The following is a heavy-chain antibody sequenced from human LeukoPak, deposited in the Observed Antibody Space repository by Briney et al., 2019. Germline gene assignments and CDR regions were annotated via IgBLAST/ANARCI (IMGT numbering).Heavy chain of an antibody. J-gene: IGHJ4*02. D-gene: IGHD4-23*01. CDR2: ISSSGSTI. Sequence: GGSLRLSCAASGFTFSSYEMNWVRQAPGKGLEWVSYISSSGSTIYYADSVKGRFTISRDNDKNSLYLQMNSLRAEDTAIYYCARDEGSPTIVTPPDYWGQGTQVTVSS. V-gene: IGHV3-48*03. CDR1: GFTFSSYE. CDR3: ARDEGSPTIVTPPDY.